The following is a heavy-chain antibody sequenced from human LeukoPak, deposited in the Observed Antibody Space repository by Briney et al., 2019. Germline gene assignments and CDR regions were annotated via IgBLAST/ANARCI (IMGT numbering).Heavy chain of an antibody. Sequence: PGGSLRLSCAASGFTFSSYSMNWVRQAPGKGLEWVSSISSSSSYIYYADSVKGRFTISRDISKNTLYLQMNSLRAEDTAVYYCARDLHPSGWSDFDYWGQGTLVTVSS. D-gene: IGHD6-19*01. J-gene: IGHJ4*02. CDR1: GFTFSSYS. CDR3: ARDLHPSGWSDFDY. CDR2: ISSSSSYI. V-gene: IGHV3-21*01.